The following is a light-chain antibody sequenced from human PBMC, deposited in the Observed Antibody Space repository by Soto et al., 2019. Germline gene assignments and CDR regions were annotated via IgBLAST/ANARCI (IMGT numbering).Light chain of an antibody. V-gene: IGLV1-40*01. CDR1: SSNIGAGYD. Sequence: QSVLTQPPSVSGAPGQRVTISCTGSSSNIGAGYDVHWYQQLPGTAPKLLIYGNINRPSGVPDRFSGSKSGTSASLAITGLQPEEEAEYDCQSYDSSLSGVVFGGGTQLTVL. J-gene: IGLJ2*01. CDR3: QSYDSSLSGVV. CDR2: GNI.